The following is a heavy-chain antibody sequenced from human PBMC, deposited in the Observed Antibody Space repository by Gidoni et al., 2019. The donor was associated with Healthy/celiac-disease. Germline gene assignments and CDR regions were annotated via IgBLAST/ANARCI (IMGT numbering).Heavy chain of an antibody. CDR1: GFTFRDYY. V-gene: IGHV3-11*06. Sequence: QVQLVESGGGLVKPGGSLRLSWAASGFTFRDYYMSWIRQAPGKGLEWVSYISSSSSYTNYADSVKCRFTISRDNAKSSLYLQMNSLRAEDTAVYYCARGGLITVTDYWGQGTLVTVSS. CDR2: ISSSSSYT. CDR3: ARGGLITVTDY. D-gene: IGHD4-17*01. J-gene: IGHJ4*02.